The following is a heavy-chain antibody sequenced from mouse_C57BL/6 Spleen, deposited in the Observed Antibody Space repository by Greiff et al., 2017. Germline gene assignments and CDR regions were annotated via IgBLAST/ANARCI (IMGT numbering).Heavy chain of an antibody. CDR2: IDPETGGT. Sequence: VKLQESGAELVRPGASVTLSCKASGYTFTDYEMHWVKQTPVHGLEWIGAIDPETGGTAYNQKFKGKAILTADKSSSTAYMELRSLTSEDSAVYYCTRALGGYAMDYWGQGTSVTVSS. D-gene: IGHD4-1*01. CDR3: TRALGGYAMDY. V-gene: IGHV1-15*01. CDR1: GYTFTDYE. J-gene: IGHJ4*01.